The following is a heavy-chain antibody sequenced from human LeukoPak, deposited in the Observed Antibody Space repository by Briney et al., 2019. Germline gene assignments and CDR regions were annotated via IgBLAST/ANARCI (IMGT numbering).Heavy chain of an antibody. CDR2: IYPGDSDI. J-gene: IGHJ4*02. CDR3: GRQMSSRNDYYHNY. CDR1: GYPFSSYW. D-gene: IGHD1-26*01. Sequence: GESLKISCKGSGYPFSSYWIGWVRQMPGKGLEWMGSIYPGDSDIRYSPSFQGQVTISAEKSISTAYLQWSSLKASDTAIYYCGRQMSSRNDYYHNYWGQGTLVTVSS. V-gene: IGHV5-51*01.